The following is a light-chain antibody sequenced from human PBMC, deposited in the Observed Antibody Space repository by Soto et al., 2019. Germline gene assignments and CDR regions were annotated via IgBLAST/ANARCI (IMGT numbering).Light chain of an antibody. CDR3: QQYNGDSRT. CDR2: EAS. J-gene: IGKJ1*01. CDR1: HSIGTW. Sequence: DIQMTQSPSTLSASVGDRITITCRASHSIGTWLAWYQQRPGIAPKLLIYEASTLQSGVPSRFSSSGSGTEFSLTISSLQPDDFATYYCQQYNGDSRTFGQGTKVEIK. V-gene: IGKV1-5*03.